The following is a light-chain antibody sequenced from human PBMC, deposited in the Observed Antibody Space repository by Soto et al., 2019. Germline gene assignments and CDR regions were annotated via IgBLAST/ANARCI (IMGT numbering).Light chain of an antibody. CDR3: QRNYNGVT. CDR1: QSIRTY. V-gene: IGKV1-39*01. J-gene: IGKJ1*01. Sequence: DIQLTQSPPSLSASVGDRVTITCLASQSIRTYLNWYQQKPGKAPHLLTYGAFSLQRGATSRCSGGGSGTDFTLTISSLQSEDFASYFWQRNYNGVTFGQGTKVQIK. CDR2: GAF.